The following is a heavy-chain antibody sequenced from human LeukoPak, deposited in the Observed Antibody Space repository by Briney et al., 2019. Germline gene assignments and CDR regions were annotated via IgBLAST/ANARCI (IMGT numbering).Heavy chain of an antibody. Sequence: PSETLSLTCTVSGGSISSYYWSRIRQPPGKGLEWIGYIYYSGSTNYNPSLKSRVTISVDTSKNQFSLKLSSVTAADTAVYYCARTRYYYDSSGYYYFDYWGQGTLVTVSS. CDR2: IYYSGST. CDR1: GGSISSYY. D-gene: IGHD3-22*01. CDR3: ARTRYYYDSSGYYYFDY. V-gene: IGHV4-59*01. J-gene: IGHJ4*02.